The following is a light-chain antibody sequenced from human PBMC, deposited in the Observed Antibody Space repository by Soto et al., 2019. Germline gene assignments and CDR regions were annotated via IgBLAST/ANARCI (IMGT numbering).Light chain of an antibody. CDR1: QGIRNN. CDR3: LHGYTYPQT. J-gene: IGKJ1*01. CDR2: AAS. V-gene: IGKV1-6*01. Sequence: AIQMTQSPSSLSASVGDRVTITCRASQGIRNNLGWYQQKPGKAPKLLIYAASNLQSGVPSRFSGSGSGTDFTLTISSLQPEDFAVYYCLHGYTYPQTFGQGTKVDIK.